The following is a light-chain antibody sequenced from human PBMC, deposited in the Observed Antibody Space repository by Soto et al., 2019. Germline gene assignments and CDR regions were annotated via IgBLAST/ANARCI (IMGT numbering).Light chain of an antibody. Sequence: IQLTQSPSSLSASVGDRVTITCRASQGIGSYLAWYQQMPGKAPKLLIYAASTLQSGVPTRFSGSGSGTDFTLTISSLQPEDFATYYCHHYNSYPLTFGGGTKV. CDR2: AAS. CDR1: QGIGSY. J-gene: IGKJ4*01. V-gene: IGKV1-9*01. CDR3: HHYNSYPLT.